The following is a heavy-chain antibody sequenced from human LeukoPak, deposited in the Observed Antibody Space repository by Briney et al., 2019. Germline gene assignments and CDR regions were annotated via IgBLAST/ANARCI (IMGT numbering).Heavy chain of an antibody. CDR3: EKVFSGITAAGMGNY. CDR1: GFTFSSYG. Sequence: HTGGSLRLSCAASGFTFSSYGMHWVRQAPGKGLEWVAFIRFDGSNKYYADSVKGRFTISRDNSKSTLYLQMNSLRAEATAVYYCEKVFSGITAAGMGNYWGQGTLVTVSS. J-gene: IGHJ4*02. V-gene: IGHV3-30*02. CDR2: IRFDGSNK. D-gene: IGHD6-13*01.